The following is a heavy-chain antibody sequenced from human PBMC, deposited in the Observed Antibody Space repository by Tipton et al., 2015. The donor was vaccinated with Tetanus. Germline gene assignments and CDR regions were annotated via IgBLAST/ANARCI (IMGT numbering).Heavy chain of an antibody. J-gene: IGHJ4*02. V-gene: IGHV4-34*01. CDR3: ASGSGSYYPDF. Sequence: LVKPTETLSLTCGVYGGALSGFYWSWVRQPPREGLEWIAEINHSGSTNPNPSLKSRVTISIDRSKNQFSLELSSVTAADTAVYYCASGSGSYYPDFWGQGTLVTVSS. CDR1: GGALSGFY. CDR2: INHSGST. D-gene: IGHD1-26*01.